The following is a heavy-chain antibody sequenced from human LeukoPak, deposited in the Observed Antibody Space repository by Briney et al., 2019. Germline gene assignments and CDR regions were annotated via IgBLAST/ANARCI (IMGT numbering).Heavy chain of an antibody. CDR2: IRQDGSEK. D-gene: IGHD5-12*01. Sequence: ETLSLTCTVSGGSISSYYWSWVRQAPGKGLEWVANIRQDGSEKYYVDSVKGRFTISRDNAKNSLYLQMNSLRVEDTAVYYCATLVATTQFDYWGQGTLVTVSS. J-gene: IGHJ4*02. V-gene: IGHV3-7*01. CDR1: GGSISSYY. CDR3: ATLVATTQFDY.